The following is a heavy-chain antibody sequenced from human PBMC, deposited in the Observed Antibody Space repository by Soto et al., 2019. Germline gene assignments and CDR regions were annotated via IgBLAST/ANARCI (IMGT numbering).Heavy chain of an antibody. J-gene: IGHJ4*02. CDR2: IYPSDFDT. CDR3: ARIGFAYGPFDY. CDR1: GYTFTSYS. Sequence: EVQLVQSGTEVKKPGESLKISCKDAGYTFTSYSIGWVRQMPGKGLEWMGIIYPSDFDTRYRPSFQGQVTVSADKSISTAYLQWSSLKASDTAMYYCARIGFAYGPFDYWGQGTLVTVSS. V-gene: IGHV5-51*01. D-gene: IGHD3-10*01.